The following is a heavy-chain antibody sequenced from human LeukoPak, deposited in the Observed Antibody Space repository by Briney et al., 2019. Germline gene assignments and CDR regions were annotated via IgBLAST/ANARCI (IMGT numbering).Heavy chain of an antibody. CDR3: ASDLDSSGYYTFDY. D-gene: IGHD3-22*01. CDR2: IKQDGSEK. Sequence: PGGSLRLSCAASGFTFSSYWMSWVRQAPGKGLEWVANIKQDGSEKYYVDSVKGRFTISRDNAKNSLYLQMNSLRAEDTAVYYCASDLDSSGYYTFDYWGQGTLVTVSS. CDR1: GFTFSSYW. J-gene: IGHJ4*02. V-gene: IGHV3-7*03.